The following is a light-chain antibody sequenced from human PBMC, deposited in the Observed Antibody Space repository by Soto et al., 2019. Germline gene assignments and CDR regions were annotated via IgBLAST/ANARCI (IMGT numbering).Light chain of an antibody. CDR3: QQYGSSPRT. V-gene: IGKV3-20*01. CDR2: GAS. Sequence: EVVLTQSPGTLSLSPGERSTLSCRASQSVSNSYLAWYQQKPGQAPRLLIYGASTRATGIPDRFSGSGSGTDFTLTISRLEPEDFAVYYCQQYGSSPRTFGQGTTVDIK. J-gene: IGKJ1*01. CDR1: QSVSNSY.